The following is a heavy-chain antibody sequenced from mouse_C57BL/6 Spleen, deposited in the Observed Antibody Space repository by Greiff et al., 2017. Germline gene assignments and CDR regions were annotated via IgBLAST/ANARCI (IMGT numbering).Heavy chain of an antibody. CDR2: ISRGSSTI. D-gene: IGHD2-4*01. Sequence: EVNVVESGGGLVKPGGSLKLSCAASGFTFSDYGMHWVRQAPGKGLEWVAYISRGSSTIYYADTVKGRFTISRDNAKNTVFLQMTSLGSEDTAMYYSPRNDYDYWGQGTTLTVSS. V-gene: IGHV5-17*01. J-gene: IGHJ2*01. CDR3: PRNDYDY. CDR1: GFTFSDYG.